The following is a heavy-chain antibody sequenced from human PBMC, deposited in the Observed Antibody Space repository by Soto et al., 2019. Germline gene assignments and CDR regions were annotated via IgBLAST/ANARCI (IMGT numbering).Heavy chain of an antibody. J-gene: IGHJ6*02. CDR2: ISGSGGST. V-gene: IGHV3-23*01. CDR1: GFTFSSYA. Sequence: EVQLLESGGGLVQPGGSLRLSCAASGFTFSSYAMSWVRQAPGKGLEWVSAISGSGGSTYYADSVKGRFTISRDNSKNTLYLQMISLRAEDTAVYYCAKDGVLQLGDYYGMDVWGQGTTVTVSS. D-gene: IGHD5-18*01. CDR3: AKDGVLQLGDYYGMDV.